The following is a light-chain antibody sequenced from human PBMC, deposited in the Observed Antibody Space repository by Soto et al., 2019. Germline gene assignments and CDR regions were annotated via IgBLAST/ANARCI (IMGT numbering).Light chain of an antibody. CDR1: QTMTNY. Sequence: DIQVTQSPSSLSASVGDRVTITCRSSQTMTNYLNWYQQKPGKAPKLLMYAASSLQSGVPSRFSGSGSGTDFTLTITSLQPEDFATYHCQQSYTTPPTFGGGTKVEIK. CDR3: QQSYTTPPT. CDR2: AAS. V-gene: IGKV1-39*01. J-gene: IGKJ4*01.